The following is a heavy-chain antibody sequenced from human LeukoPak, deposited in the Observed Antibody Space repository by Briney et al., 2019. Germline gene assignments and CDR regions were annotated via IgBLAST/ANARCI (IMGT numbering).Heavy chain of an antibody. CDR3: AKEDVVVITIRYFQH. Sequence: GRSLRLSCAASGFTFRSSGMHWVRQAPGKGLEWVAVISYDGSNKYYADSVKGRFTISRDNSKNTLYLQMNSLRTEDTAIYYCAKEDVVVITIRYFQHASQGTLVTVSS. V-gene: IGHV3-30*18. J-gene: IGHJ1*01. CDR2: ISYDGSNK. D-gene: IGHD3-22*01. CDR1: GFTFRSSG.